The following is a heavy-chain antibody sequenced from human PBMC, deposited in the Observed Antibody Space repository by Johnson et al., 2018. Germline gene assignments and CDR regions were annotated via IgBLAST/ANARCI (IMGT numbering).Heavy chain of an antibody. D-gene: IGHD2-15*01. Sequence: VQLVQSGGGLVQPGGSLRLSCAASGFTVSSNYMSWVRQAPGKGLEWVSVIYSGGSTYYADSVKGRFTISRDNSKNPLYLQMNSLRAEDTAVYYCARAPPGVVAANRDAFDIWGQGTMVTVSS. CDR1: GFTVSSNY. CDR2: IYSGGST. CDR3: ARAPPGVVAANRDAFDI. J-gene: IGHJ3*02. V-gene: IGHV3-66*02.